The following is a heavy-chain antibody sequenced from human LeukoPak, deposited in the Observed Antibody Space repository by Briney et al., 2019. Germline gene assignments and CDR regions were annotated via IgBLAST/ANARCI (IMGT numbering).Heavy chain of an antibody. Sequence: KASETLSLTCTVSGGSISSYYWSWIRQPPGKGLEWIGYIYYSGSTNYNPSLKSRVTISVDTSKNQFSLKLSSVTAADTAVYYCARAFPVDYVWGSYRSHFDYWGQGTLVTVSP. CDR3: ARAFPVDYVWGSYRSHFDY. CDR2: IYYSGST. V-gene: IGHV4-59*01. J-gene: IGHJ4*02. CDR1: GGSISSYY. D-gene: IGHD3-16*02.